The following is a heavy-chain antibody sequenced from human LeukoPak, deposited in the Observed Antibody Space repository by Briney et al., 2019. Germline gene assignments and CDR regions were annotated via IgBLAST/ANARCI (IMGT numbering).Heavy chain of an antibody. V-gene: IGHV4-61*01. CDR1: GGSISSSRYY. D-gene: IGHD3-22*01. J-gene: IGHJ4*02. Sequence: SETLSLTCTVSGGSISSSRYYWSWIRQPPGKGLEWIGYIYYSGSTNYNPSLKSRVTISVDTSKNQFSLKLSSVTAADTAVYYCARSGYYPYYFDYWGQGTLVTVSS. CDR3: ARSGYYPYYFDY. CDR2: IYYSGST.